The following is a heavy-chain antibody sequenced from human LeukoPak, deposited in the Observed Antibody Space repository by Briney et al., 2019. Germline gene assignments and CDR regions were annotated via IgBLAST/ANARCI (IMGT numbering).Heavy chain of an antibody. V-gene: IGHV4-4*09. J-gene: IGHJ6*03. CDR1: GGSISSYY. Sequence: SETLSLTCTVSGGSISSYYWSWIRQPPGKGLEWIGYIYTSGSTNYNPSLKSRVTISVDTSKNQFSLKLSSVTAAHPAVYYCATHAYPTSYDFWSGYYRSNYSYYYTDVWGKGTTVTVYS. CDR3: ATHAYPTSYDFWSGYYRSNYSYYYTDV. D-gene: IGHD3-3*01. CDR2: IYTSGST.